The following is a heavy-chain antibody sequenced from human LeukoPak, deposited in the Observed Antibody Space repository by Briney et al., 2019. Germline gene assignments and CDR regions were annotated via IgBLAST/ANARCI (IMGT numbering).Heavy chain of an antibody. CDR2: ISPDSGDT. J-gene: IGHJ5*02. CDR3: AKDFFGSGRYSPFDP. CDR1: GYTFTDYS. D-gene: IGHD3-10*01. Sequence: ASVKVSCKASGYTFTDYSIHWVRQAPGQGLEWMGWISPDSGDTNSAQKFQGRVTMTGDTSINTAYMELSRLRSDDTAIHYCAKDFFGSGRYSPFDPWGQGTLITVSS. V-gene: IGHV1-2*02.